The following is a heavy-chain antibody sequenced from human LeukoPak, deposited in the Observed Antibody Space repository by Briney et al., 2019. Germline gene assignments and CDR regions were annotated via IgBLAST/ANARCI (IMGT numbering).Heavy chain of an antibody. CDR3: ARVLGSGSHGTNYYYYMGV. CDR2: IYSGGST. V-gene: IGHV3-66*01. CDR1: GFTVSSNY. D-gene: IGHD3-10*01. Sequence: GGSLRLSCAASGFTVSSNYMSWVRQAPGKGLEWVSVIYSGGSTYYADSVKGRFTISRDNSKNTLYLQMNSLRAEDTAVYYCARVLGSGSHGTNYYYYMGVWGKGTTVTISS. J-gene: IGHJ6*03.